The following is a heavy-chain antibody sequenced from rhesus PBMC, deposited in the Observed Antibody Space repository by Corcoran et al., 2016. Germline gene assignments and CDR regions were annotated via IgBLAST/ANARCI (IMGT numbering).Heavy chain of an antibody. Sequence: QVQLQESGPGLVKPSETLSLTCTVSGGSITGYHKWNWIRQAPGKGMEWIGAVYGNRPSTNYNPALKSRVTISTATSKNLFSLRLTSVTAADTAVYYCARQGYTDHLGGLDSWGQGVVVTISS. CDR1: GGSITGYHK. CDR2: VYGNRPST. J-gene: IGHJ6*01. D-gene: IGHD2-39*02. CDR3: ARQGYTDHLGGLDS. V-gene: IGHV4-143*01.